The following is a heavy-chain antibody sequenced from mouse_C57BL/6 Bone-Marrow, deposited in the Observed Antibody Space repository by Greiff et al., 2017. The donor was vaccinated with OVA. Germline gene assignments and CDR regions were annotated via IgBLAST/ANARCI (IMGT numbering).Heavy chain of an antibody. CDR2: IWSGGST. J-gene: IGHJ1*03. Sequence: VKVVESGPGLVQPSQSLSITCTVSGFSLTSYGVHWVRQPPGKGLEWLGVIWSGGSTDYNAAFISRLSISKDNSKSQVFFKMNSLQADDTAIYYCAKGDVGYFDVWGTGTTVTVSS. CDR1: GFSLTSYG. CDR3: AKGDVGYFDV. D-gene: IGHD3-3*01. V-gene: IGHV2-4*01.